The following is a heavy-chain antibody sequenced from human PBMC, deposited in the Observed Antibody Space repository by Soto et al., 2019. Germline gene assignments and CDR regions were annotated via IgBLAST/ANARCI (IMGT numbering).Heavy chain of an antibody. CDR2: VSGRAYTT. CDR3: AKDQALTSANYFSGMDV. Sequence: EVHLLESGGGLVQPGGSLRLSCAASGFAFSDYAMSWVRQAPGMGLEWVSTVSGRAYTTDYADSVKGRFIISRDNSENTLYLDLNSLRAEDTAVYYCAKDQALTSANYFSGMDVWGQGTTVTVSS. CDR1: GFAFSDYA. J-gene: IGHJ6*02. V-gene: IGHV3-23*01. D-gene: IGHD7-27*01.